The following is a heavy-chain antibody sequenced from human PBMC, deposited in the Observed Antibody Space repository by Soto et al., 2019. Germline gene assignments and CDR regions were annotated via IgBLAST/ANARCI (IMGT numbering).Heavy chain of an antibody. CDR2: ISYDGSNK. J-gene: IGHJ4*02. Sequence: GGSLRLSCAASGFTFSSYGMHWVRQAPGKGLEWVAVISYDGSNKYYADSVKGRFTISRDNSKNTLYLQMNSLRAEDTAVYYCAKEVEYSSSSNFGQLDYWGQGTLVTVSS. D-gene: IGHD6-6*01. CDR1: GFTFSSYG. V-gene: IGHV3-30*18. CDR3: AKEVEYSSSSNFGQLDY.